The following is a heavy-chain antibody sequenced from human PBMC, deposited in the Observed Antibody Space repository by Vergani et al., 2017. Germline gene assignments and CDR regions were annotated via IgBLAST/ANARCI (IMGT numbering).Heavy chain of an antibody. V-gene: IGHV3-23*04. J-gene: IGHJ6*02. CDR2: ISGSGGST. D-gene: IGHD6-6*01. Sequence: EVQLVESGGGLVQPGGSLKLSCAASGFTFSGSAMHWVRQASGKGLEWVSAISGSGGSTYYADSVKGRFTISRDNSKNTLYLQMNSLRAEDTAVYYCAKSGGLVRMGDYYYGMDVWGQGTTVTVSS. CDR1: GFTFSGSA. CDR3: AKSGGLVRMGDYYYGMDV.